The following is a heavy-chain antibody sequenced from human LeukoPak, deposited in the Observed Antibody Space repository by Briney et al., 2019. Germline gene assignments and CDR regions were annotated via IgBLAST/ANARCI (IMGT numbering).Heavy chain of an antibody. D-gene: IGHD3-10*01. CDR2: IYHSGSI. Sequence: SETLSLTCVLYGGSSSGYYWSWIRQPPGKGLEWIGTIYHSGSIYYNPSLKSRVTISVDTSKNQFSLKLSSVTAADTAVYYCRGCRSSEDIWGQGTMVTVSS. CDR1: GGSSSGYY. CDR3: RGCRSSEDI. J-gene: IGHJ3*02. V-gene: IGHV4-34*03.